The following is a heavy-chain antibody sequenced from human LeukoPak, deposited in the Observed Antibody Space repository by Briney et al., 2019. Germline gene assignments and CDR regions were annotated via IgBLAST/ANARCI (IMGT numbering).Heavy chain of an antibody. J-gene: IGHJ5*02. D-gene: IGHD2-2*01. CDR3: ARTSCSEGPRCWFDP. CDR1: GGTFSSYA. V-gene: IGHV1-69*13. CDR2: IIPVFGTA. Sequence: SVNVSCKASGGTFSSYAISWVRQAPGQGLEWMGGIIPVFGTANYAQKFQGRVTITADESTSTAYMELSSLRSEDTAVYYCARTSCSEGPRCWFDPWGQGTLVTVSS.